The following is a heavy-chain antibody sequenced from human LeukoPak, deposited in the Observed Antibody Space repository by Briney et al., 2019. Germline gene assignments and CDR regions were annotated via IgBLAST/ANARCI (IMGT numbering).Heavy chain of an antibody. V-gene: IGHV3-23*01. CDR2: ISGNGGST. Sequence: GGSLRLSCAASGFTFSSYAMSWVRQAPGKGLEWVSAISGNGGSTYYADSVKGRFTISRDNSKNTLYLQMNSLRAEDTAVYYCAKPTYYYDGSGQGPFDYWGQGTLVTVSS. CDR3: AKPTYYYDGSGQGPFDY. J-gene: IGHJ4*02. CDR1: GFTFSSYA. D-gene: IGHD3-22*01.